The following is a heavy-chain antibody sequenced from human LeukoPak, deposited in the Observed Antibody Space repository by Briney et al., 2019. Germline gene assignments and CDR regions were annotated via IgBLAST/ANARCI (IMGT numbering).Heavy chain of an antibody. Sequence: GGSLRLSCAGSGFTFSSYWIHWVRQAPGEGLVWVSRINPDGSSTTYADSVKGRFTISRDNAKNTLYLQMNSLRVEDSAVYYCARAGYYRFDYWGQGTLVTVSS. CDR2: INPDGSST. CDR1: GFTFSSYW. V-gene: IGHV3-74*01. D-gene: IGHD2/OR15-2a*01. CDR3: ARAGYYRFDY. J-gene: IGHJ4*02.